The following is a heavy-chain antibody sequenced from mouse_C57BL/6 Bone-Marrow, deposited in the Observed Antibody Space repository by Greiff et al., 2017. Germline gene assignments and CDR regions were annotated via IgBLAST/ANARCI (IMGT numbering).Heavy chain of an antibody. D-gene: IGHD5-1*01. CDR3: AIGEYAYFDY. Sequence: QVQLQQSGAELVRPGASVTLSCKASGYTFTSYGISWVKQRPGQGLEWIGEIYPRSGNTYYNEKFKGKATLTADKSSSTAYMELRSLSSEDSAVYFCAIGEYAYFDYWGQGTTLTVSS. V-gene: IGHV1-81*01. CDR2: IYPRSGNT. J-gene: IGHJ2*01. CDR1: GYTFTSYG.